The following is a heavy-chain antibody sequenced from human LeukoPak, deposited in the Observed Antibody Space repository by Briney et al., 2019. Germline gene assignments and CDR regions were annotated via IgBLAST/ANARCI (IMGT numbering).Heavy chain of an antibody. CDR2: IYSGGSP. J-gene: IGHJ6*04. D-gene: IGHD3-10*02. V-gene: IGHV3-53*01. Sequence: GGSLRLSCAASGFTVSSNYMSWVRQAPGKGLEWVSVIYSGGSPDYADSVKGRFTISRDNAKNSLYLQMNSLRAEDTAVYYCAELGITMIGGVWGKGTTVTISS. CDR3: AELGITMIGGV. CDR1: GFTVSSNY.